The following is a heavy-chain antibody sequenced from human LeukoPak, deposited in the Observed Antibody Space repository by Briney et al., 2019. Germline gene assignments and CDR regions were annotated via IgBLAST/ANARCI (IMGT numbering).Heavy chain of an antibody. Sequence: AGGSLRLSCAASGFTSNWMTWVRQAQGKGQEWVGNIRQDGSETNYVDSVRGRFTIARDNKKNSIYLQMTSLRGEDTAVYYCASRAGKPGNTPWCFDYWGQGALVTVSS. V-gene: IGHV3-7*01. D-gene: IGHD1-7*01. CDR3: ASRAGKPGNTPWCFDY. J-gene: IGHJ4*02. CDR1: GFTSNW. CDR2: IRQDGSET.